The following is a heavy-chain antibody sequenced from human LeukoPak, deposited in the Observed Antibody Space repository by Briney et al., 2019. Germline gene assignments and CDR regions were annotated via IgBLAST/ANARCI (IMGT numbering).Heavy chain of an antibody. V-gene: IGHV1-69*04. J-gene: IGHJ6*02. Sequence: SVTVSCKSSGGTFSSYAISWVRQAPGQGLEWMGRIIPILGIANYTQKFQGRVTITADKSTSTAYMELSSLRSEDTAVHYCARDGYCSGGSCYSGHGMDVWGQGTTVTVSS. CDR1: GGTFSSYA. CDR3: ARDGYCSGGSCYSGHGMDV. CDR2: IIPILGIA. D-gene: IGHD2-15*01.